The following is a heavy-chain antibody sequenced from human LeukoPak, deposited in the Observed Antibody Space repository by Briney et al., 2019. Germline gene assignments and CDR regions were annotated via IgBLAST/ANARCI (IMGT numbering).Heavy chain of an antibody. J-gene: IGHJ3*02. V-gene: IGHV3-30*03. CDR2: ISYDGSNK. D-gene: IGHD1-14*01. CDR3: FCNRDAFDI. Sequence: PGGSLRLSCAASGFTFSSYGMHWVRQAPGKGLEWVAVISYDGSNKYYADSVKGRFTISRDNSKNTLYLQMNSLRAEDTAVYYSFCNRDAFDIWGQGTMVTASS. CDR1: GFTFSSYG.